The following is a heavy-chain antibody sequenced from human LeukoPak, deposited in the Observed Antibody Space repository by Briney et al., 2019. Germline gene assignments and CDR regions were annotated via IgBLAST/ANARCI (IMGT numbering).Heavy chain of an antibody. CDR2: INHSGST. Sequence: SETLSLTCAVYGGSFSGYYWSWIRRPPGKGLEWIGEINHSGSTNYNPSLKSRVTISVDTSKNQFSLKLSSVTAADTAVYYCARDRIPWGQGTLVTVSS. CDR3: ARDRIP. J-gene: IGHJ5*02. V-gene: IGHV4-34*01. CDR1: GGSFSGYY.